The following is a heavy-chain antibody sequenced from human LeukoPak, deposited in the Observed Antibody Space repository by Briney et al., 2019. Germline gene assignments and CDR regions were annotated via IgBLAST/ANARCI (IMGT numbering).Heavy chain of an antibody. CDR1: GGSISGYY. Sequence: SETLSLTCTVPGGSISGYYWSWIRQPAGKGLEWIGRIYSSGSTNYNPSLKSRVTMSVDTSKNQFSLKLSSVTAADTAVYYCARDHSGSYQIPVYWGQGTLVTVSS. J-gene: IGHJ4*02. CDR3: ARDHSGSYQIPVY. V-gene: IGHV4-4*07. CDR2: IYSSGST. D-gene: IGHD1-26*01.